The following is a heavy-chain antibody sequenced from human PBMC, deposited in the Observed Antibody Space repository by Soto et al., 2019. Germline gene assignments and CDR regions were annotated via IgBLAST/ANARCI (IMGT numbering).Heavy chain of an antibody. CDR1: GDSVSSNRVT. CDR2: TYFRSKWYN. J-gene: IGHJ5*01. V-gene: IGHV6-1*01. CDR3: VRLVGNSWLDF. D-gene: IGHD2-2*01. Sequence: SQTLSLTCVISGDSVSSNRVTWNWIRQSPSRGLEWLGRTYFRSKWYNDYAESVRSRITIDPDTSKNQFSLHLNSVTPEDTAVYYCVRLVGNSWLDFWGQGTLVTVPQ.